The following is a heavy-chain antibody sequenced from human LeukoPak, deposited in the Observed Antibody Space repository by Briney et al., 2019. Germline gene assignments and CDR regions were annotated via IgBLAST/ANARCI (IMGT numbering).Heavy chain of an antibody. Sequence: GGSLRLSCAASGFTVSSNSMSWVRQAPGKGLEWVSIIYSGGSTYNADSVKGRFTISRDNSKNTLYLQMNSLRAEDTAVYYCARDEAIVGAPNYRFDYWGQGSLVTVSS. D-gene: IGHD1-26*01. CDR3: ARDEAIVGAPNYRFDY. J-gene: IGHJ4*02. CDR1: GFTVSSNS. V-gene: IGHV3-66*01. CDR2: IYSGGST.